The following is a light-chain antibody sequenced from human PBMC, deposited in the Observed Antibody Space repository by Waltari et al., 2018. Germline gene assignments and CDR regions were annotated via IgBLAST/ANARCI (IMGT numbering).Light chain of an antibody. CDR1: QSIGTT. CDR2: YAP. J-gene: IGKJ4*01. CDR3: HQSSSLPLT. V-gene: IGKV6-21*02. Sequence: EIVLTQSPDFQSVTPKEKVTITCRASQSIGTTFNWYQQKPNQSPKILIKYAPQSSSGVPPRFSGSGSGTDFTLTINSLEAEDAATYYCHQSSSLPLTFGGGTKVEIK.